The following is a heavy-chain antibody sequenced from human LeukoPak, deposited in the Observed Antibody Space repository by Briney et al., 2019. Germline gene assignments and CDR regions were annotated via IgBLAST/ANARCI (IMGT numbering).Heavy chain of an antibody. D-gene: IGHD6-13*01. V-gene: IGHV4-34*01. J-gene: IGHJ4*02. CDR1: GGSFSGYY. CDR3: ARGRYSSSYPYFDY. Sequence: SETLSLTCAVYGGSFSGYYWSWIRQPPGKGLEWIGEINHSGSTYYNPSLKSRVTISVDRSKNQFSLKLSSVTAADTAVYYCARGRYSSSYPYFDYWGQGTLVTVSS. CDR2: INHSGST.